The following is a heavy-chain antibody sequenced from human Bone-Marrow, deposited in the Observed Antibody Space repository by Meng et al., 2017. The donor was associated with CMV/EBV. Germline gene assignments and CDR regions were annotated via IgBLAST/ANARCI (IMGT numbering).Heavy chain of an antibody. D-gene: IGHD4-23*01. J-gene: IGHJ4*02. CDR3: VGGVATPAY. Sequence: GESLKISCAASGFTFSSYAMHWVRQAPGKGLEWVAVISYDGSNKYYADSVKGRFTISRDNSKNTLYLQMNSLRTEDTAVYYCVGGVATPAYWGPGTLVTVSS. V-gene: IGHV3-30*04. CDR2: ISYDGSNK. CDR1: GFTFSSYA.